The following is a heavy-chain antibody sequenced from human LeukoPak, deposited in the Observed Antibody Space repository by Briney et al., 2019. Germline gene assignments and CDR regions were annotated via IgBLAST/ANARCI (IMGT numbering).Heavy chain of an antibody. CDR1: GGSISSSSYY. CDR2: IYYSGST. D-gene: IGHD3-16*01. CDR3: ARLGIVPNWFDP. Sequence: SETLSLTRAVSGGSISSSSYYWGWIRQPPGKGLEWIGSIYYSGSTYYNPSLKSRVTISVDTSKNQFSLKLSSVTAADTAVYYCARLGIVPNWFDPWGQGTLVTVSS. J-gene: IGHJ5*02. V-gene: IGHV4-39*01.